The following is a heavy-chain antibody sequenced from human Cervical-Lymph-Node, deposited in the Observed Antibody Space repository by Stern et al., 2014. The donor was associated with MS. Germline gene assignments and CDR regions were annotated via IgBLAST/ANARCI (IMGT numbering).Heavy chain of an antibody. V-gene: IGHV3-48*02. D-gene: IGHD1-14*01. CDR3: AREDELGGTA. Sequence: VQLVQSGGGLVQPGGSLRLSCAASGFTFSSYSMNWVRQAPGTGLEWVSYISSSSSTIYYADSVKGRFTISSDNAKNSLYPQMNSLRDEDTAVXYCAREDELGGTAWGQGTLVTVSS. CDR1: GFTFSSYS. CDR2: ISSSSSTI. J-gene: IGHJ5*02.